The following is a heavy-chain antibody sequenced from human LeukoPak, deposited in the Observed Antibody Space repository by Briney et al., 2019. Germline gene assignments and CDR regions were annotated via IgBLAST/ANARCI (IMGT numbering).Heavy chain of an antibody. CDR1: GFTVSSNY. V-gene: IGHV3-66*01. CDR3: ARLTGFQYYYYMDV. J-gene: IGHJ6*03. Sequence: PGGSLRLSCAASGFTVSSNYMSWVRQAPGKGLEWVSVIYSGGSTYYADSVKGRFTISRDNSKNSLFLQMNSLRAEDTAVYYCARLTGFQYYYYMDVWGKGTTVTVSS. D-gene: IGHD3-9*01. CDR2: IYSGGST.